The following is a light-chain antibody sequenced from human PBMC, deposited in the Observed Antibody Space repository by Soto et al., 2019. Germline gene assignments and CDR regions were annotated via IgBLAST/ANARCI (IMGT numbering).Light chain of an antibody. CDR2: EVS. V-gene: IGLV2-23*02. J-gene: IGLJ1*01. Sequence: QSVLTQPPSASGSPGQSVTISCTGTSSDVGGYNYVSWYQQHPGKAPKLMIYEVSKRPSGVSNRFPGSKSGNTASLTISGLQAEDEADYYCCSYAGSTPYVFGTGTTVTVL. CDR1: SSDVGGYNY. CDR3: CSYAGSTPYV.